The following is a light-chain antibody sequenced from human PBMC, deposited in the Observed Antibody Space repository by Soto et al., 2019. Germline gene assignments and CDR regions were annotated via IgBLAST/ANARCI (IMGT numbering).Light chain of an antibody. CDR2: DGF. Sequence: EIVLTQSPATLSLSPGERATLSCRASQTIDNSLHWYQQKPGQAPRLLIYDGFYRAAGVPARFSGVGSGTDFTLTIRSLEPEDFAFYYCQQRKDWPLTFGGGTSVEI. V-gene: IGKV3-11*01. CDR1: QTIDNS. CDR3: QQRKDWPLT. J-gene: IGKJ4*01.